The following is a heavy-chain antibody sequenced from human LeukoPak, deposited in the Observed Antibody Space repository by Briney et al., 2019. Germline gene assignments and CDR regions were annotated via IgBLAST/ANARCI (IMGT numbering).Heavy chain of an antibody. CDR3: ARETGSAVGSTDFDY. D-gene: IGHD4-17*01. Sequence: GGSLRLSCAASGFTFSSYAMRWVRQAPGKGLEWVAVISYDGSNKYHADSVKGRFTASRDNSKNTLYLQMNSLRAEDTAVYYCARETGSAVGSTDFDYWGQGTLVTVSS. V-gene: IGHV3-30-3*01. CDR1: GFTFSSYA. J-gene: IGHJ4*02. CDR2: ISYDGSNK.